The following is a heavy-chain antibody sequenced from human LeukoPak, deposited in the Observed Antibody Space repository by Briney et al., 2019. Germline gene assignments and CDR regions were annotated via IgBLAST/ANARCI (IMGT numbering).Heavy chain of an antibody. CDR1: GYSFTTFW. D-gene: IGHD3-10*01. CDR3: ARNMLRGDFSLDY. Sequence: GESLNISCKASGYSFTTFWIGWVRQMPGKGLEWMGIIYPGDSDTRYSPSFRGHVTISADKSITTAYLQWNSLRASDTAIYYCARNMLRGDFSLDYWGQGTLVTVSS. CDR2: IYPGDSDT. J-gene: IGHJ4*02. V-gene: IGHV5-51*01.